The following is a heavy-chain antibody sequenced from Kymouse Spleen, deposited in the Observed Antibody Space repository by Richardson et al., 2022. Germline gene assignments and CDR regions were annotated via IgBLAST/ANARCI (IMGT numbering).Heavy chain of an antibody. J-gene: IGHJ3*02. CDR1: GFTFDDYA. V-gene: IGHV3-9*01. CDR2: ISWNSGSI. CDR3: AKDLRELHDAFDI. D-gene: IGHD1-7*01,IGHD4-23*01. Sequence: EVQLVESGGGLVQPGRSLRLSCAASGFTFDDYAMHWVRQAPGKGLEWVSGISWNSGSIGYADSVKGRFTISRDNAKNSLYLQMNSLRAEDTALYYCAKDLRELHDAFDIWGQGTMVTVSS.